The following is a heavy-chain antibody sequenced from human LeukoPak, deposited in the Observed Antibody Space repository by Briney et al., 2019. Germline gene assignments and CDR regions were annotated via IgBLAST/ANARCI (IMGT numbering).Heavy chain of an antibody. V-gene: IGHV3-43D*03. CDR3: AKDYLTMDRGVSYYMDV. Sequence: GGSLRLSCAASGFTFDDYAMHWVRQAPGKGLEWVSLISWDGGSTYYADSVKGRFTISRDNSKNSLYLQMNSLRAEDTALYYCAKDYLTMDRGVSYYMDVWGKGTTVTVSS. D-gene: IGHD3-10*01. CDR2: ISWDGGST. CDR1: GFTFDDYA. J-gene: IGHJ6*03.